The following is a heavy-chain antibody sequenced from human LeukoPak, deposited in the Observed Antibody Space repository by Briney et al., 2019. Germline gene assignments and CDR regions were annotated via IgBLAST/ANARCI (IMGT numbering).Heavy chain of an antibody. CDR3: ARVKAGATVENFYYYYMDV. D-gene: IGHD1/OR15-1a*01. V-gene: IGHV3-21*01. Sequence: GGSLRLSCAASGFAFSTYSMTWVRQAPGKGLEWVSSITSTSTYIKYADSVKGRFTISRDNAKNSLYLQMNSLRAEDTAVYYCARVKAGATVENFYYYYMDVWGKGTTLTVSS. CDR2: ITSTSTYI. J-gene: IGHJ6*03. CDR1: GFAFSTYS.